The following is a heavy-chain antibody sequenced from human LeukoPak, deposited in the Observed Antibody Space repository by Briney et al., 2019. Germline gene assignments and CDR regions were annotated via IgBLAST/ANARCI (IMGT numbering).Heavy chain of an antibody. D-gene: IGHD1-26*01. V-gene: IGHV3-23*01. CDR1: GFTFSNYA. J-gene: IGHJ4*02. Sequence: GGSLRLSCAASGFTFSNYAMSWVRQAPGKGLEWVSPISNRGGVTYYAESVKGRFTISRDDSRNTLYLQMNSLRGDDTAVYYCAKDVGKWESLHFFDYWGQGTLVTVSS. CDR2: ISNRGGVT. CDR3: AKDVGKWESLHFFDY.